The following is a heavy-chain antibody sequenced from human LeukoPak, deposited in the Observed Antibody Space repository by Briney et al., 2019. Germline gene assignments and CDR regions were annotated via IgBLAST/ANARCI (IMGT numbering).Heavy chain of an antibody. CDR1: GFTFSSYA. CDR3: AKGVGVSGYYPFDQ. D-gene: IGHD3-22*01. Sequence: GGSLRLSCAASGFTFSSYAMSWVRQAPAKGLEWVSGINENGGSTYYADSVRGRFTISRDNSKNTLYLQMSSLGAEDTAVYYCAKGVGVSGYYPFDQWGQGTLVTVSS. CDR2: INENGGST. V-gene: IGHV3-23*01. J-gene: IGHJ4*02.